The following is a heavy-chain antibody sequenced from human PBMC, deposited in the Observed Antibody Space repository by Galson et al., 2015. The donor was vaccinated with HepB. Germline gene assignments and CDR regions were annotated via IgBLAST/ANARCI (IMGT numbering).Heavy chain of an antibody. CDR1: GYDFTGYY. CDR2: INGDSGGT. D-gene: IGHD2-2*01. J-gene: IGHJ4*02. CDR3: ARASGVVAEYYFDY. Sequence: SVKVSCKASGYDFTGYYMFWVRQAPGQGLEWMGWINGDSGGTNYAQEFQGRVTMTRDTSISTAYMEVRRLRSDDTAVYYCARASGVVAEYYFDYWGQGTLVTVSS. V-gene: IGHV1-2*02.